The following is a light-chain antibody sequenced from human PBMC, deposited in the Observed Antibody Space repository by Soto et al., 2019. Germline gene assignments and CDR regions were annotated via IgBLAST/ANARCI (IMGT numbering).Light chain of an antibody. J-gene: IGKJ1*01. CDR2: GAS. V-gene: IGKV3-20*01. CDR1: QSVSSSY. CDR3: QEYGSSPAWT. Sequence: EIVLTQSPGTLSLSPGERATLSCRASQSVSSSYLAGYQQKPGQAPRPLIYGASSRATGMPDRFSGSGSGTDFTLAISRLEPEEFAGYYCQEYGSSPAWTFGQGTKVESK.